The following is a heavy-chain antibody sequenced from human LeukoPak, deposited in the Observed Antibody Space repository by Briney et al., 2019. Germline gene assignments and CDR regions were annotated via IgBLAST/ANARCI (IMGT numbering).Heavy chain of an antibody. CDR3: AREGRSTGNWYFDL. CDR2: INTNTGNP. CDR1: GYTFTTYA. V-gene: IGHV7-4-1*02. D-gene: IGHD4-17*01. Sequence: GASVKVSCKASGYTFTTYAMNWVRQAPGQGLEWMGWINTNTGNPTYAQGFTGRFVFSLDTSVSTAYLQISSLKAEDTAVYYCAREGRSTGNWYFDLWGRGTLVTVSS. J-gene: IGHJ2*01.